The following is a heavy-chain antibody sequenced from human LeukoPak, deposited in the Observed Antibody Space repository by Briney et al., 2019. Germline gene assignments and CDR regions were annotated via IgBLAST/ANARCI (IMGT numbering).Heavy chain of an antibody. CDR3: AREVATVSHYGMDV. CDR2: MNPNSGNT. D-gene: IGHD5-24*01. V-gene: IGHV1-8*01. Sequence: ASVKVSCKASGYTFTSYDINWVRQATGRGLEWMGWMNPNSGNTGYAQKFQGRVTMTRNTSISTAYMELSSLRSEDTAVYYCAREVATVSHYGMDVWGQGTTVTVSS. J-gene: IGHJ6*02. CDR1: GYTFTSYD.